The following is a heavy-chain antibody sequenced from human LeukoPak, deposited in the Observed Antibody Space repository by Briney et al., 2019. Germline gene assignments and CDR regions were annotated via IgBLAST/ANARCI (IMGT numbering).Heavy chain of an antibody. D-gene: IGHD7-27*01. CDR3: ARDANWGPPGGY. CDR1: GFTFRDYW. J-gene: IGHJ4*02. CDR2: IKQDGSEK. V-gene: IGHV3-7*01. Sequence: PGGSRRLSCAASGFTFRDYWMSWVRQAPGKELEWVANIKQDGSEKYYVDSVKGRFTISRDNAKNSLYLQMNSLRAEDTAVYYCARDANWGPPGGYWGQGTLVTVSS.